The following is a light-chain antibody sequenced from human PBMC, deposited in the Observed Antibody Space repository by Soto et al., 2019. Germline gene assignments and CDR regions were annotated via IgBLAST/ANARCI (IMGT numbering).Light chain of an antibody. Sequence: EIVVTQSPATLSLSPGERATLSCRASQSVSSYLAWYQQKPGQAPRLLIYDASNRATGIPARFSGSGSGTDFTLTISSLEPEDFATYYCQQYNSYPYTFGQGTKLEIK. CDR2: DAS. J-gene: IGKJ2*01. V-gene: IGKV3-11*01. CDR3: QQYNSYPYT. CDR1: QSVSSY.